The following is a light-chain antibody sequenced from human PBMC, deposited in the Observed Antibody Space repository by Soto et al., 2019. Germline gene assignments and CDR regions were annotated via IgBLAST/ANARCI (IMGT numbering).Light chain of an antibody. CDR3: QTWGTGTVI. CDR2: LNSDGSH. Sequence: QLVLTQSPSASASLGASVKLTCTLSSGHSSYAIAWHQQQPEKGPRYLMKLNSDGSHSKGDGIPDRFSGSSSGAERYLTISSLRSEDEADYYCQTWGTGTVIFGGGTKLTVL. CDR1: SGHSSYA. V-gene: IGLV4-69*01. J-gene: IGLJ2*01.